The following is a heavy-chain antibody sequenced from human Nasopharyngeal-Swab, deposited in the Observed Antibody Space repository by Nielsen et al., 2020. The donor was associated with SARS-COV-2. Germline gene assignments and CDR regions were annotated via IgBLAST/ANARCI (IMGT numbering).Heavy chain of an antibody. CDR1: GGPISSSSYY. Sequence: SETLSLTCTVPGGPISSSSYYWGWIRQPPGKGLEWIGSIYYSGSTYYNPSLKSRVTISVDTSKNQFSLKLSSVTAADTAVYYCARRPARPGIAVAGTHWGQGTLVTVSS. CDR3: ARRPARPGIAVAGTH. V-gene: IGHV4-39*01. J-gene: IGHJ4*02. D-gene: IGHD6-19*01. CDR2: IYYSGST.